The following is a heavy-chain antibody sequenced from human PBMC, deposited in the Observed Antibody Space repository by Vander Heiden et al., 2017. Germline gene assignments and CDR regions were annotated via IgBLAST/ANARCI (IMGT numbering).Heavy chain of an antibody. Sequence: QVQLVQSGAEVKKPGASVKVSCKASGYTFTSYYMHWVRQAPGQGLEWKGIINPSGGSTSYEQKFQGRVTMTRDTSTSTVYMEMSSLRSEDTAMYYCARDRVRMVRGRNYYGMDVWGQGTTVTVSS. D-gene: IGHD3-10*01. CDR1: GYTFTSYY. V-gene: IGHV1-46*01. J-gene: IGHJ6*02. CDR3: ARDRVRMVRGRNYYGMDV. CDR2: INPSGGST.